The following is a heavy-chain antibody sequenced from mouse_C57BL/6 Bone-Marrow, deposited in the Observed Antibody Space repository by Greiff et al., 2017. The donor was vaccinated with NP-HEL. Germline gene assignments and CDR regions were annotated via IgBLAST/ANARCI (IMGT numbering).Heavy chain of an antibody. CDR2: ISDGGSYT. CDR1: GFTFSSYA. V-gene: IGHV5-4*01. Sequence: EVQLVESGGGLVKPGGSLKLSCAASGFTFSSYAMSWVRQTPEKRLEWVATISDGGSYTYYPDNVKGRFTISRDNAKNNLYLQMSHLKSEDTAMYYCARDEFITTVVATSWRGDYWGQGTSVTVSS. J-gene: IGHJ4*01. D-gene: IGHD1-1*01. CDR3: ARDEFITTVVATSWRGDY.